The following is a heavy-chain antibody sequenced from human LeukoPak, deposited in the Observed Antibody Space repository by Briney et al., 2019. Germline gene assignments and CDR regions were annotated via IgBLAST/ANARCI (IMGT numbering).Heavy chain of an antibody. Sequence: GGSLRLSCAASGFTFSSHWVAWLRQAPEKGLEWVANIKQDGSEIYYVDSVKGRFTISRDNAKKSLFLQMNSLRAEDTAVYYCARDCGGTTMVVCYWGQGTLVTVSS. V-gene: IGHV3-7*05. J-gene: IGHJ4*02. CDR1: GFTFSSHW. CDR2: IKQDGSEI. D-gene: IGHD5-18*01. CDR3: ARDCGGTTMVVCY.